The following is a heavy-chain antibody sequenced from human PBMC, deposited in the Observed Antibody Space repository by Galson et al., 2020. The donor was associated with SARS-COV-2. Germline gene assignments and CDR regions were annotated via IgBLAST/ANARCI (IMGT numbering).Heavy chain of an antibody. CDR3: AYGSGSSFDC. Sequence: GESLKISCAASVFTFSSYAMHWVRQAPGKGLEWVAVISYDGSNKYYADSVKGRFTISRDNSKNTLYLQMNSLRAEDTAVYYCAYGSGSSFDCWGQGTLVTVSS. CDR1: VFTFSSYA. J-gene: IGHJ4*02. D-gene: IGHD3-10*01. CDR2: ISYDGSNK. V-gene: IGHV3-30-3*01.